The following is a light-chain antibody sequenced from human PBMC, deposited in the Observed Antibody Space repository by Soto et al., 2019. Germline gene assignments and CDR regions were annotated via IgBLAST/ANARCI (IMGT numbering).Light chain of an antibody. V-gene: IGLV2-8*01. CDR1: SSDVGGYNY. CDR3: SSYGGSNNLV. J-gene: IGLJ2*01. Sequence: QSVLTQPPSASGSPGQSVTISCTGTSSDVGGYNYVSWYQQHPGKAPKLMIYEVSNRPSGVPDRFSGSKSGNRASLTVSGLQAEDEADYYCSSYGGSNNLVFGGGTKVTVL. CDR2: EVS.